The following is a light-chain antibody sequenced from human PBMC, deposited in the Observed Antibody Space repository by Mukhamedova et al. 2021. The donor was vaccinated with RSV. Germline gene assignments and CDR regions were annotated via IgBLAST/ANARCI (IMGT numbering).Light chain of an antibody. V-gene: IGLV1-51*01. CDR2: DTD. Sequence: GSSSNIGANDVSWYQQLPGTAPKLLIDDTDKRPSGVPARFSGSKSGASATLDITGLQTGDGADYYCGTWDNSLSVLVFGGGTKLT. CDR3: GTWDNSLSVLV. J-gene: IGLJ2*01. CDR1: SSNIGAND.